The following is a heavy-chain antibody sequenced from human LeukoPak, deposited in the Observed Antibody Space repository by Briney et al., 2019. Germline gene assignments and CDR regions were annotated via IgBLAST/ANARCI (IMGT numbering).Heavy chain of an antibody. CDR3: ARVLRYYGSGSYHGLEY. J-gene: IGHJ4*02. V-gene: IGHV3-30-3*01. Sequence: GGSLRLSCAASGFTFSSDAMHWVRQAPGKGLEWVAVISYDGSNKYYADSVKGRFTISRDNSKNTLYLQMNSLRAEDTAVYYCARVLRYYGSGSYHGLEYWGQGTLVTVSS. CDR2: ISYDGSNK. D-gene: IGHD3-10*01. CDR1: GFTFSSDA.